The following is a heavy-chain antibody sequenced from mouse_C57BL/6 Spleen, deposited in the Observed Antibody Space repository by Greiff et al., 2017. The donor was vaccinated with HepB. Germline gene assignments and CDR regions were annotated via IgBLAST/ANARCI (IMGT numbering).Heavy chain of an antibody. D-gene: IGHD4-1*01. J-gene: IGHJ2*01. CDR1: GFTFSSYT. CDR2: ISGGGGNT. V-gene: IGHV5-9*01. Sequence: EVMLVESGGGLVKPGGSLKLSCAASGFTFSSYTMSWVRQTPEKRLEWVATISGGGGNTYYPDSVKGRFTISRDNAKNTLYLQMSSLRSEDTALYYCARKLTGTGYYFDYWGQGTTLTVSS. CDR3: ARKLTGTGYYFDY.